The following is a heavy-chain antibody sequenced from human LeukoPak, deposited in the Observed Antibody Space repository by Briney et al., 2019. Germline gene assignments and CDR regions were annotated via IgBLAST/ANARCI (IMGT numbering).Heavy chain of an antibody. CDR3: ARLGYCSGGSCYPEYYFDY. D-gene: IGHD2-15*01. CDR2: IYYSGRT. Sequence: SETLSLTCTVSGGSISSYYGSWIRQPPGKGLEWIGCIYYSGRTNYNPSLKSRGTISVDTSKNQFSLKLSSVTAADTAVYYCARLGYCSGGSCYPEYYFDYWGQGTLVTVSS. V-gene: IGHV4-59*08. J-gene: IGHJ4*02. CDR1: GGSISSYY.